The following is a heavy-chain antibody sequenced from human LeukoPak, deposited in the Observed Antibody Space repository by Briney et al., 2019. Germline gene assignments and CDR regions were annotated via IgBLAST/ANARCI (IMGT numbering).Heavy chain of an antibody. CDR3: ARDGVESYYDSSGYYFDY. V-gene: IGHV3-21*01. CDR1: GFTFSSYA. D-gene: IGHD3-22*01. Sequence: GGSLRLSCAASGFTFSSYAMSWVRQAPGKGLEWVSSISSSSSYIYYADSVKGRFTISGDNAKNSLYLQMNSLRAEDTAVYYCARDGVESYYDSSGYYFDYWGQGTLVTVSS. CDR2: ISSSSSYI. J-gene: IGHJ4*02.